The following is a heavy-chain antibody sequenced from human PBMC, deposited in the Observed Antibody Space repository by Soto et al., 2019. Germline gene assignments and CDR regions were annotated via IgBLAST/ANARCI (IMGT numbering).Heavy chain of an antibody. Sequence: ASVKVSCKASGYTFTGYYMHWVRQAPGQGLEWMGWINPNSGGTNYAQKFQGRVTMTRDTSISTAYMELSRLRSDDTAVYYCARDQGEYYYDSSGPGAFDIWGQGTMVTVSS. J-gene: IGHJ3*02. CDR2: INPNSGGT. D-gene: IGHD3-22*01. V-gene: IGHV1-2*02. CDR3: ARDQGEYYYDSSGPGAFDI. CDR1: GYTFTGYY.